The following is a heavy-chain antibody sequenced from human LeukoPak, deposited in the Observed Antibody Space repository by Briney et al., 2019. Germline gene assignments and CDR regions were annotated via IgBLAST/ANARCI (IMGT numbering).Heavy chain of an antibody. CDR1: GGSFSSGDYY. J-gene: IGHJ4*02. CDR3: ARAKSGYEFDY. Sequence: SQTLSLTCTVSGGSFSSGDYYWSWIRQPPGKGLEWIGYIYYSRSTYYNPSLKSRVTISVDTSKNQFSLKLSSVTAADTAVYYCARAKSGYEFDYWGQGTLVTVSS. CDR2: IYYSRST. V-gene: IGHV4-30-4*01. D-gene: IGHD5-12*01.